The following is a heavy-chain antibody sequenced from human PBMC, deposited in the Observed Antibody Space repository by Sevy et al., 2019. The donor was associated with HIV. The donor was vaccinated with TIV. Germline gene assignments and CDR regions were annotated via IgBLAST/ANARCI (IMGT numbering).Heavy chain of an antibody. CDR3: ASGLRFLEWPLDY. J-gene: IGHJ4*02. V-gene: IGHV3-21*06. CDR2: ISGSSNYI. CDR1: GFTFSSYS. D-gene: IGHD3-3*01. Sequence: GGSLRLSCAASGFTFSSYSMNWVRQAPGKGLEWVSSISGSSNYIYYADSVKGRFTISRDNAKNSRYLQMNSLRAEDTALYYCASGLRFLEWPLDYWGQGTLVTVSS.